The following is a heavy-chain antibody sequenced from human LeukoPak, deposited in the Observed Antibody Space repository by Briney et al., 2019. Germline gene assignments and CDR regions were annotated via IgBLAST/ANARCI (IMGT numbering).Heavy chain of an antibody. CDR2: IYSGGTT. Sequence: GGSLRLSCAASGFSVSSNYVSWVRQAPGKGLEWVSVIYSGGTTYYADSIKGRFTISRDNSKNTLYLQMNSLRAEDTAVYYCAKDRPLYYYDSSGYWDYWGQGTLVTVSS. D-gene: IGHD3-22*01. CDR1: GFSVSSNY. J-gene: IGHJ4*02. V-gene: IGHV3-53*01. CDR3: AKDRPLYYYDSSGYWDY.